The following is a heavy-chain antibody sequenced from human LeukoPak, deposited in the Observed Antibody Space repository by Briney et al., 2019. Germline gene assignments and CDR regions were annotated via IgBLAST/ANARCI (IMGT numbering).Heavy chain of an antibody. CDR3: ARDYRSGWYVSDY. J-gene: IGHJ4*02. D-gene: IGHD6-19*01. CDR1: GYTFNRYG. Sequence: ASVKVSCKASGYTFNRYGMNWVRQAPGQGLGWMGWINPNSGGTNYAQKFQGRVTMTRDTSISTAYMELSRLRSDDTAVYYCARDYRSGWYVSDYWGQGTLVTVSS. V-gene: IGHV1-2*02. CDR2: INPNSGGT.